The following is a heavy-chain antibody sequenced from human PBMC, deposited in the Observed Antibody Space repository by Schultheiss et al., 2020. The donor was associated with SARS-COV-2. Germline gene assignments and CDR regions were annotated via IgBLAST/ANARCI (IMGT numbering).Heavy chain of an antibody. CDR3: AKGGFAAAGLAFYWFDP. J-gene: IGHJ5*02. V-gene: IGHV4-30-4*01. D-gene: IGHD6-13*01. CDR2: IYYSGST. Sequence: SQTLSLTCTVSGGSISSGDYYWSWIRQPPGKGLEWIGYIYYSGSTNYNPSLKSRVTISVDTSKNQFSLKLSSVTAADTALYYCAKGGFAAAGLAFYWFDPWGQGTLVTVSS. CDR1: GGSISSGDYY.